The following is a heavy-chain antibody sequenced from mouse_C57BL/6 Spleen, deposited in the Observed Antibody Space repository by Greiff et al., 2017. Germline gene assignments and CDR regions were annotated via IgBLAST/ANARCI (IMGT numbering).Heavy chain of an antibody. J-gene: IGHJ4*01. CDR3: AREGFYYYGSSNYYAMDY. Sequence: QVQLQQPGAELVKPGASVKLSCKASGFNFTSYWMHWVKQRPGRGLEWIGRIDPNSGGTKYTEKFKSKATLTADKPSSTAYMQLSSLTSEDSAVYYCAREGFYYYGSSNYYAMDYWGQGTSVTVSS. CDR1: GFNFTSYW. V-gene: IGHV1-72*01. CDR2: IDPNSGGT. D-gene: IGHD1-1*01.